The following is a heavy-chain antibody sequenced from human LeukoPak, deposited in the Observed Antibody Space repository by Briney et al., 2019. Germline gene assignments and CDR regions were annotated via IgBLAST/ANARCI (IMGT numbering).Heavy chain of an antibody. V-gene: IGHV4-38-2*02. CDR2: IYHRGST. CDR3: ARGAEYYAIWRGYAGYSDY. CDR1: GYSISNGYY. Sequence: SETLSLTCTVSGYSISNGYYWGWIRQPPGKGLEWVGSIYHRGSTYYNPSLRSRVTISLDRSKKKFSPKLTSVTAADTVVYFCARGAEYYAIWRGYAGYSDYWGQGISVTVSS. J-gene: IGHJ4*02. D-gene: IGHD3-3*01.